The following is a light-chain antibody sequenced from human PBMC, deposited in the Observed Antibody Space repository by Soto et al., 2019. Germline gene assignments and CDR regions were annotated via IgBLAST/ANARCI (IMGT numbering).Light chain of an antibody. CDR1: QSIGTW. V-gene: IGKV1-5*01. CDR3: LQYDTYSRT. CDR2: DAS. Sequence: DIQMTQSPSTLSASVGDRVTISCRASQSIGTWLAWYQQKPGKAPTVLIYDASNLESGVPSRFSGSGSETEFTLTISNLQPDDFATYYCLQYDTYSRTFGRGTKVEIK. J-gene: IGKJ1*01.